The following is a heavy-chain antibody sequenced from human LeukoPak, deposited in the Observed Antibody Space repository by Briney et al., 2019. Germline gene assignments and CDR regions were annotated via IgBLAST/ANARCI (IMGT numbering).Heavy chain of an antibody. CDR3: AKESSISYYFDY. J-gene: IGHJ4*02. Sequence: GGSLRLSCAASGFALSSYVMTWVRQAPGKRLEWVSLISGSSGGTYYADSVKGRFTISRDNSKNTMYLQMSSLRAEDTAVYYCAKESSISYYFDYWGQGTLVTVSS. CDR2: ISGSSGGT. D-gene: IGHD3-3*02. V-gene: IGHV3-23*01. CDR1: GFALSSYV.